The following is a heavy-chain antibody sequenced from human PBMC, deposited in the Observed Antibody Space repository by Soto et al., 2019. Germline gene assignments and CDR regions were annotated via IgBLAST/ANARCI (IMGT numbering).Heavy chain of an antibody. CDR2: IYYSGST. Sequence: SETLSLACTVTGDSINNRSYYWGWIRQPPGKGLEWIGSIYYSGSTYNNPSLKSRVSMSVDTSKNQFSLKLRSVTAADTALYYCARQRTSVVTQAYFDSWGQGSLVTVSS. CDR3: ARQRTSVVTQAYFDS. D-gene: IGHD2-21*02. CDR1: GDSINNRSYY. V-gene: IGHV4-39*01. J-gene: IGHJ4*02.